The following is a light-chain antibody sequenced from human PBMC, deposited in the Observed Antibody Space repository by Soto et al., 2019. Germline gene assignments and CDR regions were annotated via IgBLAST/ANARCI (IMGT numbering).Light chain of an antibody. CDR1: QSVSSN. CDR3: QQCSNWPHSIT. J-gene: IGKJ5*01. CDR2: DAS. Sequence: EIVMTQSPTILSVTPGERATLSCRASQSVSSNLAWYQQKPGQAPRLLIYDASNRATGIPARFSGSGSETDFTLTISSLEPEDFAVYYCQQCSNWPHSITFGQGTRLEIK. V-gene: IGKV3-11*01.